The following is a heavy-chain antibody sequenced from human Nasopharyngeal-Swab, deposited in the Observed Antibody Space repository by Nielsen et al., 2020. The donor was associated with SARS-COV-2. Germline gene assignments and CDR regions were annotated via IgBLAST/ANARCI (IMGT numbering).Heavy chain of an antibody. CDR1: GFTFSSYE. CDR3: AREPEPNWFDP. CDR2: ISSSGTSI. J-gene: IGHJ5*02. Sequence: GESLKISCAASGFTFSSYEMNWVRKAPGKGLEWVSYISSSGTSIYYADSVKGRFTISRDNAKNSLYLQMNSLRAEDTAVYYCAREPEPNWFDPWGQGTLVTVSS. V-gene: IGHV3-48*03. D-gene: IGHD1-14*01.